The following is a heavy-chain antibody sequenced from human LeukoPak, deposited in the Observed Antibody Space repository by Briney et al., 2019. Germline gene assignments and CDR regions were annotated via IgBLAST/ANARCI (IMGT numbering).Heavy chain of an antibody. CDR1: GGSLSGYY. CDR3: ARTIFGVVTLYGMDV. D-gene: IGHD3-3*01. V-gene: IGHV4-34*01. CDR2: INHSGST. Sequence: PSGTLSLTCAVYGGSLSGYYWSWIRQPPGKGLEWIGEINHSGSTNYNPSLKSRVTISVDTSKNQFSLKLSSVTAADTAVYYCARTIFGVVTLYGMDVWGQGTTVTVSS. J-gene: IGHJ6*02.